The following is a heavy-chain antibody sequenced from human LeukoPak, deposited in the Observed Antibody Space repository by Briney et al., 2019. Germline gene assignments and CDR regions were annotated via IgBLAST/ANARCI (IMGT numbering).Heavy chain of an antibody. Sequence: PSETLSLTCTVSGGSMSSSTCYWGWIRQPPGKGLEWIGTICYSGNTFYNPSLQSRVTISVDTSKNQFSLKLSSVTAADTAVYCCVKDRGNHVTDYWGQGTLVTVSS. CDR1: GGSMSSSTCY. D-gene: IGHD1-14*01. V-gene: IGHV4-39*07. CDR2: ICYSGNT. CDR3: VKDRGNHVTDY. J-gene: IGHJ4*02.